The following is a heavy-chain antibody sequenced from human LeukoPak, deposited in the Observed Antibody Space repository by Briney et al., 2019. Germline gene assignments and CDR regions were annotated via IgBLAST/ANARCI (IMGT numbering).Heavy chain of an antibody. Sequence: GGSLRLSCAASGFIFSRYSMNWVRQAPGKGLEWVSYISSSGGTLYYADSVKGRFTISRDNAKNSLYLQMSSLRDEDTAVYYCARDPAHSSGPFDCWGQGTLVTVSS. CDR3: ARDPAHSSGPFDC. J-gene: IGHJ4*02. D-gene: IGHD3-22*01. V-gene: IGHV3-48*02. CDR1: GFIFSRYS. CDR2: ISSSGGTL.